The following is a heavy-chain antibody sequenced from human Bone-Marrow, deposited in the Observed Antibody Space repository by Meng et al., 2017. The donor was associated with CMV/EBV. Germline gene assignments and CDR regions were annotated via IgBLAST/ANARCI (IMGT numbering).Heavy chain of an antibody. CDR2: INPDGGTT. J-gene: IGHJ6*02. V-gene: IGHV1-46*01. CDR3: ARLELRFLERAVHGTTSYYYYGMDV. CDR1: GYTFITYY. D-gene: IGHD3-3*01. Sequence: ASVKVSCKASGYTFITYYIHWVRQAPGQGLEWMGRINPDGGTTTYSQKFQGGVTLTSDTSTNTVYMELSRLRYEDTAVYYCARLELRFLERAVHGTTSYYYYGMDVWGQGTTVTVSS.